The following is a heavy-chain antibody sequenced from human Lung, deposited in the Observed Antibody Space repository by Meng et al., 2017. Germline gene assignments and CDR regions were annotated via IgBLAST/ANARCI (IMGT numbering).Heavy chain of an antibody. CDR1: GGSISSGGYS. CDR2: ISHSGST. J-gene: IGHJ4*02. V-gene: IGHV4-30-2*01. CDR3: ARSGYCSGSSCYGPFDS. D-gene: IGHD2-15*01. Sequence: QLQLQESGSGLVKPSQTLSLTCAVSGGSISSGGYSWSWIRQPPGKGLEWIGYISHSGSTYYNPSLKNRVTISVDRSKNQFSLRLTSVTAADTAVYSCARSGYCSGSSCYGPFDSWGQGTLVTVSS.